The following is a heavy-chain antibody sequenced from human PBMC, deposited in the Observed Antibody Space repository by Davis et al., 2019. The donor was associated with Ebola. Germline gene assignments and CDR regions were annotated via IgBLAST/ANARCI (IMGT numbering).Heavy chain of an antibody. V-gene: IGHV3-74*01. J-gene: IGHJ4*02. CDR2: IISDGSST. Sequence: HTGGSLRLSCAASGFTFSNAWMNWVRQAPGKGLVWVSRIISDGSSTSYADSVKGRFTISRDNAKNTLYLQMNSLRAEDTAVYYCAREGYYYGSGTTGGFDWGQGTLVTVSS. CDR3: AREGYYYGSGTTGGFD. CDR1: GFTFSNAW. D-gene: IGHD3-10*01.